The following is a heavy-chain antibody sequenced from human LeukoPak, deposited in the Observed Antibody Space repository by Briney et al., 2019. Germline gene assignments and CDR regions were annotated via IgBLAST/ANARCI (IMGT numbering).Heavy chain of an antibody. D-gene: IGHD5-24*01. CDR1: AFTFNGYW. CDR2: IKQDGNDK. V-gene: IGHV3-7*01. J-gene: IGHJ5*02. Sequence: SGGSLRLSCATSAFTFNGYWMTWVRQSPGKGLEWVATIKQDGNDKYYVDSVKGRFTISRDNAKNALFLQMDSLRVEDTAVYYCAADLEFNYIHPWGQGTLVTVSS. CDR3: AADLEFNYIHP.